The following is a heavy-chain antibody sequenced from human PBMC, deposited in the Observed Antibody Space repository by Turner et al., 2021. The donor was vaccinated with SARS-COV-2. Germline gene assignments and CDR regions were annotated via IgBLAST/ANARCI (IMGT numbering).Heavy chain of an antibody. V-gene: IGHV3-30-3*01. CDR3: ARGVAVYGEHRPLDY. CDR2: MSFDGSIK. Sequence: QVQLVESGGGVVQPGRSLSLSCAASGFTFSSYAMHWVRQAPGKGLEWVAVMSFDGSIKYYADSVKGRFTISRDKSKNTLYLQMNSLRAEDTAVYYCARGVAVYGEHRPLDYWGQGTLVTVSS. CDR1: GFTFSSYA. D-gene: IGHD4-17*01. J-gene: IGHJ4*02.